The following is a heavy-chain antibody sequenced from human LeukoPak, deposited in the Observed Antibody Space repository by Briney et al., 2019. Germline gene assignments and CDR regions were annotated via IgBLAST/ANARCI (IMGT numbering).Heavy chain of an antibody. V-gene: IGHV3-53*01. CDR2: IYSGGST. CDR3: ARCIAAAGTEAFDI. D-gene: IGHD6-13*01. Sequence: PGGSLRLSCAASGFTVSSNYMSWVRQAPGKGLEWVSVIYSGGSTYYADSVKGRFTISRDNSKNTLYLQMNSLRAEDTAVYYCARCIAAAGTEAFDIWGQGTMVTVSS. J-gene: IGHJ3*02. CDR1: GFTVSSNY.